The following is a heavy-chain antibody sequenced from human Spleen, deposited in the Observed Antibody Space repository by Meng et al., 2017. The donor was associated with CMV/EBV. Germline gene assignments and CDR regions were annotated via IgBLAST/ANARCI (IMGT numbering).Heavy chain of an antibody. Sequence: GSFSGYYWSWIRQPPGKGLEWIGEINHSGSTNYNPSLKSRVTISVDTSKNQFSLKLSSVTAADTAVYYCARALYYDFWSRSENWFDPWGQGTLVTVSS. CDR1: GSFSGYY. D-gene: IGHD3-3*01. CDR2: INHSGST. V-gene: IGHV4-34*01. J-gene: IGHJ5*02. CDR3: ARALYYDFWSRSENWFDP.